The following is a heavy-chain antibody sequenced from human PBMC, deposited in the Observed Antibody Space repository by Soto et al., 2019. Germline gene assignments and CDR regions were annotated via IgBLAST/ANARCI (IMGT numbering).Heavy chain of an antibody. Sequence: EVQLLESGGGLVQPGGSLRLSCAASGFTFSSYAMSWVRQAPGKGLEWVSAISGSGGSTYYADSVKGRFTISRDNSKNTLYLKMNSLRAEDTAVYYCAKGFRGGRPAAMLNWFDPWGQGTLVTVSS. J-gene: IGHJ5*02. D-gene: IGHD2-2*01. V-gene: IGHV3-23*01. CDR2: ISGSGGST. CDR1: GFTFSSYA. CDR3: AKGFRGGRPAAMLNWFDP.